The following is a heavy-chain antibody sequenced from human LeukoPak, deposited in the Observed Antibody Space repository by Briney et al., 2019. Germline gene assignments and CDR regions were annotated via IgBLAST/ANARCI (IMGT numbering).Heavy chain of an antibody. J-gene: IGHJ6*02. D-gene: IGHD3-3*01. CDR2: IYYIGST. Sequence: SETLSLTCTVSGDSISSGGHYWSWIRQHPGKGLEWIGYIYYIGSTYYNPSLKSRVTISVDKSKILFSLKLSSVTAADSAIYYCARDRVVGDRTGNVDVWGQGTTVTVSS. CDR3: ARDRVVGDRTGNVDV. V-gene: IGHV4-31*03. CDR1: GDSISSGGHY.